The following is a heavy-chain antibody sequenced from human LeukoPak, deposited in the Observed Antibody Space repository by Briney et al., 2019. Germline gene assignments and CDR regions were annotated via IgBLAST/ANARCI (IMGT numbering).Heavy chain of an antibody. D-gene: IGHD2-15*01. CDR1: GFTFSSHW. V-gene: IGHV3-7*01. CDR3: ARDRGGRCVGLRVNSQDY. Sequence: PGGSLRLSCAASGFTFSSHWMSWVRQAPGKGLEWVANIKKDGNEKYYVDSVRGRFTISRDNAKNSLYLQMNSLRAEDTAVYYCARDRGGRCVGLRVNSQDYWGQGTLVTVSS. CDR2: IKKDGNEK. J-gene: IGHJ4*02.